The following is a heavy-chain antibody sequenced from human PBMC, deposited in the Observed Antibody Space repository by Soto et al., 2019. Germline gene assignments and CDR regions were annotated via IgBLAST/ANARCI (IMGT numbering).Heavy chain of an antibody. V-gene: IGHV1-2*02. Sequence: ASVKVSCKASGYTFTGYYMHWVLQAPGQGLEWMGWINPNSCGTKYAQKFQARVTMTRNTSISTAYMELSRLRSDDTAVYYCARAHAVIKTGATFYYYYYGMDVWGQGTTVTVSS. CDR2: INPNSCGT. D-gene: IGHD1-7*01. CDR1: GYTFTGYY. CDR3: ARAHAVIKTGATFYYYYYGMDV. J-gene: IGHJ6*02.